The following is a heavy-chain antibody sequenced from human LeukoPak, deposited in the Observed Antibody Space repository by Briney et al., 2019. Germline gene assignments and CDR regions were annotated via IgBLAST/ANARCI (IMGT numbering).Heavy chain of an antibody. Sequence: ASVKVSCKASGYTFTASYIHWVRQAPGQGLEWMGRINPNSGGTNYAQKFQGRVTMTRDTSISTAYMELSRLRSDDTAVYYCARDVPSGWYDYWGQGTLVTVSS. D-gene: IGHD6-19*01. CDR1: GYTFTASY. J-gene: IGHJ4*02. CDR2: INPNSGGT. V-gene: IGHV1-2*06. CDR3: ARDVPSGWYDY.